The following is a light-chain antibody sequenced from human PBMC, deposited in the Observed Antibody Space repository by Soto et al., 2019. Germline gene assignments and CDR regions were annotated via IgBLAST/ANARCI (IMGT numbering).Light chain of an antibody. CDR1: TSTIGAGYD. CDR2: GNN. V-gene: IGLV1-40*01. J-gene: IGLJ2*01. Sequence: QSVLTQPPSVSGAPGQRSTTSGLGSTSTIGAGYDVHWYQQLPGTAPKLLIYGNNNRPSGVPDRFSGSKSGTSASLAITGLQAEDEADYYCQSYDSSLSASVFGGGTKLTVL. CDR3: QSYDSSLSASV.